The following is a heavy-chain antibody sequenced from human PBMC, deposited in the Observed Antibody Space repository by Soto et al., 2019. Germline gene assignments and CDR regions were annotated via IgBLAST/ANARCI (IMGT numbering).Heavy chain of an antibody. CDR1: GDRFSTYA. J-gene: IGHJ6*02. CDR3: ARGGKERFRGPGMDV. Sequence: QVQLVQSGAEVRKPGSSVRVSCRASGDRFSTYAINWVRQAPGQGLEWLGGIITFFGAAMYAQKFQDRVTMTADEFTTTAYRELSSLRPEDTAVYYCARGGKERFRGPGMDVWGQGTTVTVSS. V-gene: IGHV1-69*01. CDR2: IITFFGAA. D-gene: IGHD1-1*01.